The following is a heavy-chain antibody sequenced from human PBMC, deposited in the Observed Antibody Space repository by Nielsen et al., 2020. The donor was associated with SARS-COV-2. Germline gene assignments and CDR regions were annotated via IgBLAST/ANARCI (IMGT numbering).Heavy chain of an antibody. V-gene: IGHV4-39*01. Sequence: SETLSLTCTVSGGSISSSSYYWGWIRQPPGKGLEWIGSIYYSGSTYYNPSLKSRVTISVDTSKNQFSLKLSSVTAADTAVYYCARVYCSSTSCYNGGPIYAFDIWGQGTMVTVSS. D-gene: IGHD2-2*02. J-gene: IGHJ3*02. CDR1: GGSISSSSYY. CDR2: IYYSGST. CDR3: ARVYCSSTSCYNGGPIYAFDI.